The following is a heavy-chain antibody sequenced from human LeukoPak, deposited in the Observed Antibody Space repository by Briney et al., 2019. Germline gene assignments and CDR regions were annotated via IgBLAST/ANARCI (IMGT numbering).Heavy chain of an antibody. V-gene: IGHV4-34*01. D-gene: IGHD1-26*01. Sequence: PSETLPLTCAVYGGSFSGYYWSWIRQPPGKGLEWIGEINHSGSTNYNPSLKSRVTISVDTSKNQFSLKLSSVTAADTAVYYCARGPRRGSYSRPFDYWGQGTLVTVSS. CDR3: ARGPRRGSYSRPFDY. CDR1: GGSFSGYY. J-gene: IGHJ4*02. CDR2: INHSGST.